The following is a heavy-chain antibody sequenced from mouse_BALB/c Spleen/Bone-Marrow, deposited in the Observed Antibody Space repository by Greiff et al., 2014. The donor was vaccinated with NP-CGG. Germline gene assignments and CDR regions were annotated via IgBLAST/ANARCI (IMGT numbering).Heavy chain of an antibody. Sequence: VQLKESGGGLVQPGGSLKLSCAASGFTFSSYGMSWVRQTPDKRLELVATINSNGGSTYYPDSVKGRFTISRDNAKNTLYLQMSSLKSEDTAMYYCARVWYFDYWGQGTSLPVSS. V-gene: IGHV5-6-3*01. CDR3: ARVWYFDY. J-gene: IGHJ2*03. CDR1: GFTFSSYG. CDR2: INSNGGST.